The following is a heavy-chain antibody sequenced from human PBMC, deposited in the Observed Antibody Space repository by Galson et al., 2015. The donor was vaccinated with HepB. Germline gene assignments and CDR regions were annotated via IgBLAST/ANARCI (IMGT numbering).Heavy chain of an antibody. CDR2: ISAYNGNT. CDR3: AREGGDGYNYYYYGMDV. J-gene: IGHJ6*02. Sequence: SCKASGYTFTSYGISWVRQAPGQGLEWMGWISAYNGNTNYAQKLQGRVTMTTDTSTSTAYMELRSLRSDDTAVYYCAREGGDGYNYYYYGMDVWGQGTTVTVSS. V-gene: IGHV1-18*04. CDR1: GYTFTSYG. D-gene: IGHD5-24*01.